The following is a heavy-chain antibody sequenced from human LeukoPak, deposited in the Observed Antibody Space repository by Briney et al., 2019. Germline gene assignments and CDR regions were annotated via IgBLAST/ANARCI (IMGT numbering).Heavy chain of an antibody. CDR2: ISGDGSSP. CDR3: ARVEYSSSPHFDY. Sequence: PGGSLRLSCAASGFTFTNYWMYWVRQAPGKGPVWVSRISGDGSSPTYADSVKGRFTVSRDNSKNTLFLQMNSLRGEDTAVYYCARVEYSSSPHFDYWGQGTLVTVSS. D-gene: IGHD6-6*01. V-gene: IGHV3-74*01. J-gene: IGHJ4*02. CDR1: GFTFTNYW.